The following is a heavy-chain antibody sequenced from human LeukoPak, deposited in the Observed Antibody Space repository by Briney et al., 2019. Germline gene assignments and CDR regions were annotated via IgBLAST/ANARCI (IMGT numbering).Heavy chain of an antibody. CDR1: SYTFTSYG. CDR2: IIPILGIA. D-gene: IGHD1-26*01. J-gene: IGHJ3*02. V-gene: IGHV1-69*04. Sequence: SVKVSCKASSYTFTSYGISWVRQAPGQGLEWMGRIIPILGIANYAQKFQGRVTITADKSTSTAYMELSSLRSEDTAVYYCARISIVGATRSAFDIWGQGTMVTVSS. CDR3: ARISIVGATRSAFDI.